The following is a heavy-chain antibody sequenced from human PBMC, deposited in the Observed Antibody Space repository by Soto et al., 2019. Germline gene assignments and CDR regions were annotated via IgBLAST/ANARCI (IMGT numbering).Heavy chain of an antibody. CDR2: VNPIVSMS. CDR1: GDTFNFYS. Sequence: QVQLVQSGAAVKRPGSSVKVSCKASGDTFNFYSINWVRQAPGVGLEWMGRVNPIVSMSNYAQKFQGRDTRTADKSTSTAYMELSSLRSEDTAIYYCASSYGSGYRAFDYWGQGALVTVSS. V-gene: IGHV1-69*02. D-gene: IGHD3-10*01. J-gene: IGHJ4*02. CDR3: ASSYGSGYRAFDY.